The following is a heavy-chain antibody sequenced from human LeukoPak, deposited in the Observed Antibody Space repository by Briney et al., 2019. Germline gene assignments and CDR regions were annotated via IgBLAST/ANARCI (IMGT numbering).Heavy chain of an antibody. CDR2: IYYSGST. D-gene: IGHD3-22*01. CDR1: GGSISSYF. V-gene: IGHV4-59*01. CDR3: ARGVPTSYYYESAAYYFDY. Sequence: SETLALTCAVSGGSISSYFWSWIRQPPGKGLEWIAYIYYSGSTNYNPSLKGQVTISVDTSRNQFSLKLSSVTAADTAVYYCARGVPTSYYYESAAYYFDYWGQGTLVTVSS. J-gene: IGHJ4*02.